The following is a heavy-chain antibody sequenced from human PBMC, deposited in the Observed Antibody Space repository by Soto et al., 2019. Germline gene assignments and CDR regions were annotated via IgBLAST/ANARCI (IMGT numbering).Heavy chain of an antibody. CDR1: GYSISSGYY. J-gene: IGHJ6*02. CDR3: ARVGGYGMDV. CDR2: IYHSGST. V-gene: IGHV4-38-2*01. Sequence: SETLSLTCAVSGYSISSGYYWGWIRQPPGKGLEWIGSIYHSGSTYYNPSLKSRLTISVDTSKNQFSLKLSSVTAADTAVYYCARVGGYGMDVWGQGTTVTVSS. D-gene: IGHD3-10*01.